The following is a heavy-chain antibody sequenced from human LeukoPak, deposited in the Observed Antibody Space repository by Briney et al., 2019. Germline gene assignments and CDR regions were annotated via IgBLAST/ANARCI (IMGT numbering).Heavy chain of an antibody. CDR2: IGPDGNQK. CDR1: GFTFSSHW. V-gene: IGHV3-7*01. J-gene: IGHJ4*02. CDR3: DPHDSSSHF. D-gene: IGHD6-6*01. Sequence: GGSLRLSCAGSGFTFSSHWMGWVRQAPGKGLEWVANIGPDGNQKNHVDSVKGRFTISRENAKNSLYLQMNTLRDEDAAVYYCDPHDSSSHFWGQGTLVTVSS.